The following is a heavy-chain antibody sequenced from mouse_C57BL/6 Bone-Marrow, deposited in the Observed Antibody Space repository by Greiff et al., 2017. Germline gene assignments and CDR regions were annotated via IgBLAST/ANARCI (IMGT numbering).Heavy chain of an antibody. J-gene: IGHJ1*03. CDR1: GYAFSSYW. CDR3: ARRGCSSYWYFDV. CDR2: IYPGDGDT. D-gene: IGHD1-1*01. Sequence: VQGVESGAELVKPGASVKISCKASGYAFSSYWMNWVKQRPGKGLEWIGQIYPGDGDTNYNGKFKGKATLTADKSSSTAYMQLSSLTSEDSAVYFCARRGCSSYWYFDVWGTGTTVTVSS. V-gene: IGHV1-80*01.